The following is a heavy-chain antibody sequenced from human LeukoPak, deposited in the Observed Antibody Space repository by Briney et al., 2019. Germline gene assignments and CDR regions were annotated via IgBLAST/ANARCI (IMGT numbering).Heavy chain of an antibody. CDR1: GGTFSSYA. D-gene: IGHD5-12*01. V-gene: IGHV1-69*13. CDR2: IIPIFGTA. CDR3: ARDSGYGGYEMDY. Sequence: SVKVSCKASGGTFSSYAISWVRQAPGQGLEWMGGIIPIFGTANYAQKFQGRVTITADESTSTAYMELSSLRSEDTAVYYCARDSGYGGYEMDYWGQGTLVTVSS. J-gene: IGHJ4*02.